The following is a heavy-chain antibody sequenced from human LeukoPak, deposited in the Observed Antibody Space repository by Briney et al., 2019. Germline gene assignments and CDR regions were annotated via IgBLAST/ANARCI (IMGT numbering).Heavy chain of an antibody. V-gene: IGHV4-4*02. D-gene: IGHD6-19*01. Sequence: SETLSLTCAVSGGSISSSNWWSWVHQPPGKGLEWIGEIYHSGSTNYNPSLKSRVTISVDKSKNQFSLKLSSVTAADTAVYYCARDPVAGTVSYFDYWGQGTLVTVSS. CDR3: ARDPVAGTVSYFDY. CDR1: GGSISSSNW. CDR2: IYHSGST. J-gene: IGHJ4*02.